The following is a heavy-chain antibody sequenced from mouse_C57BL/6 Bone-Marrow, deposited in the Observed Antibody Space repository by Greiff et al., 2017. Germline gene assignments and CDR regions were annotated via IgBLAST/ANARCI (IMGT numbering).Heavy chain of an antibody. V-gene: IGHV1-7*01. CDR1: GYTFTSYW. J-gene: IGHJ2*01. CDR3: ARGLYEYYFDY. D-gene: IGHD1-1*01. CDR2: INPSSGYT. Sequence: VQLQQSGAELAKPGASVKLSCKASGYTFTSYWMHWVKQRPGQGLEWIGYINPSSGYTKYNQKFKDKATLTADKSSSTAFMQLSSLTYEDSADYYCARGLYEYYFDYWGQGTTLTVSS.